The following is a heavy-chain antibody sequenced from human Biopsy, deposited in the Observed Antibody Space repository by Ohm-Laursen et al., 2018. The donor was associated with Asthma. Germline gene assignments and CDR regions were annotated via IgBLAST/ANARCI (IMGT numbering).Heavy chain of an antibody. J-gene: IGHJ6*02. V-gene: IGHV1-69*06. Sequence: ASVKVSCKASGGTFGNYAISWVRQAPGLGLEWMGGISPVFGSTNIAQKFQGRVTISADIFTKTAYLEVSSLRSDDTAVYYCASPSSSREILYYYYNMDIWGQGTAVTV. CDR2: ISPVFGST. CDR1: GGTFGNYA. D-gene: IGHD6-13*01. CDR3: ASPSSSREILYYYYNMDI.